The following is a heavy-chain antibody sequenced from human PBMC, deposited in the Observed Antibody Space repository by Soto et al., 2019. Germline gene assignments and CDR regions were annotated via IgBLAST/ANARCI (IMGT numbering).Heavy chain of an antibody. CDR1: GGSVNIGTYY. V-gene: IGHV4-61*01. Sequence: SETLSLTCTVPGGSVNIGTYYWSWIRQPPGKGLEWIGCIHYSGSTNYNPSLKSRVTMSVDTSKNQFSLKLSSVNAADTAVYYCARHGERGQWLVYYFDYWGQGTLVTVSS. CDR3: ARHGERGQWLVYYFDY. CDR2: IHYSGST. J-gene: IGHJ4*02. D-gene: IGHD6-19*01.